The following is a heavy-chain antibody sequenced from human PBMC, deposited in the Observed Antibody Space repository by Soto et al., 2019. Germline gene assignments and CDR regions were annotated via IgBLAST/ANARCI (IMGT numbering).Heavy chain of an antibody. CDR1: GGSVSSGSYY. CDR2: IYYSGSV. V-gene: IGHV4-61*01. CDR3: ARGMTTVTTFDY. J-gene: IGHJ4*02. Sequence: PSETLSLTCTVSGGSVSSGSYYWSWIRQPPGKGLEWIGYIYYSGSVNYNPSLKSRVTISIDTSKNQFSLKLSSVTAADTAVYYCARGMTTVTTFDYWGQGTLVTVSS. D-gene: IGHD4-4*01.